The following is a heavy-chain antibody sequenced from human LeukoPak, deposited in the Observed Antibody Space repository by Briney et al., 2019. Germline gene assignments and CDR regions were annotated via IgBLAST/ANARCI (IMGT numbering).Heavy chain of an antibody. D-gene: IGHD3-22*01. J-gene: IGHJ4*02. CDR3: ARGISGTSGYYFRGLDY. V-gene: IGHV3-21*01. Sequence: GGSQRLSCAASGFTFTTYSMNWVRQAPGKGLEWVSSISSTSSYIYYADSVKGRFTISRDNAKNSLYLQMNSLRAEDTAVYYCARGISGTSGYYFRGLDYWGQGTLVTVSS. CDR1: GFTFTTYS. CDR2: ISSTSSYI.